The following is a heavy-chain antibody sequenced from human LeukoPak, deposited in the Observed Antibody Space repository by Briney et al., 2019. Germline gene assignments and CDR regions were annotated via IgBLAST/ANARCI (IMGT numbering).Heavy chain of an antibody. V-gene: IGHV3-48*03. CDR2: ISSSGTTI. CDR1: GFIFSSYE. Sequence: PGGSLRLSCAASGFIFSSYEMNWVRQAPGKGLEWVSYISSSGTTIYYADSVRGRFTISRDNAKNSLYLQMNNLRDEDTAVYFCARDPSDWNYYFDYWGQGTLVTVSS. D-gene: IGHD1-7*01. J-gene: IGHJ4*02. CDR3: ARDPSDWNYYFDY.